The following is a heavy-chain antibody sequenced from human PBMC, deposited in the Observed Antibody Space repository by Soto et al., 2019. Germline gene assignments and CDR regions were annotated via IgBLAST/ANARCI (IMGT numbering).Heavy chain of an antibody. Sequence: SETLSLTCTVSGGSISSYYWSWIRQPPGKGLEWIGYIYYSGSTNYNPSLKSRVTISVDTSKNQFSLRLSSVTAADTAVYYCARDIMGTNYYYYGMDVRGQGTTVTVSS. CDR1: GGSISSYY. D-gene: IGHD2-8*01. V-gene: IGHV4-59*01. CDR3: ARDIMGTNYYYYGMDV. CDR2: IYYSGST. J-gene: IGHJ6*02.